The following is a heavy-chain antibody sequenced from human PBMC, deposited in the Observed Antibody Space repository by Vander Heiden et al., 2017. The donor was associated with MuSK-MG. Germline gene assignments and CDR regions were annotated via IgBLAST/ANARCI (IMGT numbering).Heavy chain of an antibody. Sequence: QVQLQQSGPGLVQRSQTLPLTSAIPGDSVSSNSAAWNWSRQSPSRGLEWLGRTYYRSKWYNDYAVSVKSRITINPDTSKSQFSLQLNSVTPEDTAVYYCARGSRIAAAGTVYYYGMDVWGQGTTVTVSS. CDR3: ARGSRIAAAGTVYYYGMDV. J-gene: IGHJ6*02. CDR2: TYYRSKWYN. D-gene: IGHD6-13*01. V-gene: IGHV6-1*01. CDR1: GDSVSSNSAA.